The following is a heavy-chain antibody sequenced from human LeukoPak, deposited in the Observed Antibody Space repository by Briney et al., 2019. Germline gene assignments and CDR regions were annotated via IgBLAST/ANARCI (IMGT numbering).Heavy chain of an antibody. CDR3: ARGRGGTYYWYDP. J-gene: IGHJ5*02. D-gene: IGHD1-26*01. V-gene: IGHV4-61*02. CDR2: SYTSGGT. Sequence: SQTLSLTCTVSGGSINSDSYQWSWIRQPAGKGMEWIGRSYTSGGTNYNPSLKNRATISVNTSKNQFSLKLTSVTAADTAVYYCARGRGGTYYWYDPWGQGTLVTVSS. CDR1: GGSINSDSYQ.